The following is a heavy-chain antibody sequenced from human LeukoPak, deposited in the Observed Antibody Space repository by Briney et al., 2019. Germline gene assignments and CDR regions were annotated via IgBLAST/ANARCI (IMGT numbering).Heavy chain of an antibody. CDR3: AKEDYYDSRGHIKLDAFDV. CDR2: ISGPGDNT. J-gene: IGHJ3*01. CDR1: GFIFGSYA. D-gene: IGHD3-22*01. Sequence: PGGSLRLSCAVSGFIFGSYAMGWVRQAPGKGLEWVSTISGPGDNTYYADSVKGRFTIYRDHSKNTLYLQMNSLRAEDTAIYYCAKEDYYDSRGHIKLDAFDVWGQGTMVTVSS. V-gene: IGHV3-23*01.